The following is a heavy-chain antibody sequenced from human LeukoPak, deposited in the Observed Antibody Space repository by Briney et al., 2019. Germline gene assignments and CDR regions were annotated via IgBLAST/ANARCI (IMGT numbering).Heavy chain of an antibody. Sequence: PSETLSLTCTVSGGSISSGDSYWSWIRQPPGQGLEWIGYIHYSGSTYYNPSLNSRLTIAVDTSKSQFSLKLNSVTAADTAVYYCARSGGVRGHYFDYWGQGTLVTVSS. D-gene: IGHD3-10*01. CDR1: GGSISSGDSY. V-gene: IGHV4-30-4*08. CDR3: ARSGGVRGHYFDY. J-gene: IGHJ4*02. CDR2: IHYSGST.